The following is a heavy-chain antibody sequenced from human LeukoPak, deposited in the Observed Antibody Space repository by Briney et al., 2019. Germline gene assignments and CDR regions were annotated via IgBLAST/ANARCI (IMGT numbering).Heavy chain of an antibody. D-gene: IGHD6-13*01. V-gene: IGHV1-2*02. J-gene: IGHJ4*02. CDR1: GHTFTRYY. CDR2: INPNSGGT. Sequence: ASVNVSCKASGHTFTRYYMHWVRQAPGHGLEWMGWINPNSGGTNYAQKSLGRVTMTRDTSISTAYMELSRLRSDDTAVYYCARARTPGIAADPFDYWGQGTLVTVSS. CDR3: ARARTPGIAADPFDY.